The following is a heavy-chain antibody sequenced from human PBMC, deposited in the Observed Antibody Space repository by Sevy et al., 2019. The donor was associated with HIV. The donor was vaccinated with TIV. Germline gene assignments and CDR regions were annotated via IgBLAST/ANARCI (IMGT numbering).Heavy chain of an antibody. V-gene: IGHV1-58*01. CDR3: AADYCSGGSCYYCYMDV. D-gene: IGHD2-15*01. CDR2: IVVGSGNT. J-gene: IGHJ6*03. CDR1: GFTFTSSS. Sequence: ASVKVSCKASGFTFTSSSVQWVRQARGQRLEWIGWIVVGSGNTNYAQKFQERVTITRDMSTSTAYMELGSLRSEDTAVYYCAADYCSGGSCYYCYMDVWGKGTTVTVSS.